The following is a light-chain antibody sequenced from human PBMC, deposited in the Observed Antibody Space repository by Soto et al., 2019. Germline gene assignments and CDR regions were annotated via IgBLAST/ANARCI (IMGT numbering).Light chain of an antibody. J-gene: IGKJ2*01. CDR3: QQRANWPPNKYT. CDR2: DAS. CDR1: QSVSDY. Sequence: ETVLTQSPARLSFSPGERATLSCRAGQSVSDYLAWYQQKPGQPPRLLFFDASNRVTGVPARFSAGGSGTDFTLIINSLEPEDFAVYYCQQRANWPPNKYTFGQGTKLEIK. V-gene: IGKV3-11*01.